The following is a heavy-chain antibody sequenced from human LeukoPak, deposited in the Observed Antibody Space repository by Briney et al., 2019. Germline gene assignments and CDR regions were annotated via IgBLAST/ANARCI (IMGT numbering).Heavy chain of an antibody. J-gene: IGHJ6*03. CDR2: IYYSGST. D-gene: IGHD1-1*01. CDR1: IGSISSYY. Sequence: KPSETLSLTCSVSIGSISSYYWGWIRQPPGKGLEWIGSIYYSGSTYYNPSLKSRVTISVDTSKNQFSLKLSSVTAADTAVYYCARHHRTTLAAYYYYYMDVWGKGTTVTISS. V-gene: IGHV4-39*01. CDR3: ARHHRTTLAAYYYYYMDV.